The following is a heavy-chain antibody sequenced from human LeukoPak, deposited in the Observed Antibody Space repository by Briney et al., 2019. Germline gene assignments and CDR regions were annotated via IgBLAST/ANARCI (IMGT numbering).Heavy chain of an antibody. V-gene: IGHV4-61*02. CDR2: MDTSGST. CDR3: AREGWVWGDYYDYYYYMDV. Sequence: PSETLSLTCTVSGGSISSGSYYWSWIRQPAGKGLEWIGRMDTSGSTNYNPSLKSRATISPDTSKNQFSLKLSSVTAADTAVYYCAREGWVWGDYYDYYYYMDVWGKGTTVTISS. D-gene: IGHD4-17*01. J-gene: IGHJ6*03. CDR1: GGSISSGSYY.